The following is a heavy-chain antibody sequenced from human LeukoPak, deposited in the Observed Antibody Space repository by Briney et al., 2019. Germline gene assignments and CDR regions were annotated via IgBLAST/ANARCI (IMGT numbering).Heavy chain of an antibody. D-gene: IGHD3-10*01. V-gene: IGHV3-74*01. CDR2: INNDGSTT. J-gene: IGHJ1*01. CDR1: GFTFSEAW. Sequence: GGSLRLSCAASGFTFSEAWMHWVRQAPGKGLVWVSRINNDGSTTRYADSVKGRLTISRDNAKNTLYLQMNSLRAEDTAVYYCARVSGPGMNEYFHLWGQGTLVSVSS. CDR3: ARVSGPGMNEYFHL.